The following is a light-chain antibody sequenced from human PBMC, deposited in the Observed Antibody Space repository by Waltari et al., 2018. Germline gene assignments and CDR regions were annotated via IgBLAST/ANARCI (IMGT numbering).Light chain of an antibody. CDR2: DGS. Sequence: EIVLTQSPATLSLSPGERATLSYRASQSVSSYLLWYQQKPGQAPRLLIYDGSNRATGIPARFSGSGSGTDFTLTISSLEPEDFAVYYCQQRVNWPLTFGGGTKVEI. CDR3: QQRVNWPLT. V-gene: IGKV3-11*01. J-gene: IGKJ4*01. CDR1: QSVSSY.